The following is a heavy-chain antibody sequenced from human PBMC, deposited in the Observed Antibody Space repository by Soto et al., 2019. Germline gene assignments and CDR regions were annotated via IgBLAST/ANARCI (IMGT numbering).Heavy chain of an antibody. J-gene: IGHJ4*02. V-gene: IGHV4-4*02. CDR2: IYHSGST. D-gene: IGHD3-22*01. CDR1: GGSISSSNW. CDR3: ARGVYYYDSSGYFDY. Sequence: SETLSLACAVAGGSISSSNWWSWVRQPPGKGLEWIGEIYHSGSTNYNPSLKSRVTISVDKSKNQFSLKLSSVTAADTAVYYCARGVYYYDSSGYFDYWGQGTLVTVS.